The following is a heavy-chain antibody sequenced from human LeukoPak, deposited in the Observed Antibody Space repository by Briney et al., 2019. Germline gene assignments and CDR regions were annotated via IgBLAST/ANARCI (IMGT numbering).Heavy chain of an antibody. CDR2: ISSNGGST. CDR3: VKELSEGYGDANDY. Sequence: PGGSLRLSCSASGFTFSSYAMHWVCQAPGKGLEYVSAISSNGGSTYYADSVKGRFTISRDNSKNTLYLQMSSLRAEDTAVYYCVKELSEGYGDANDYWGQGTLVTVSS. J-gene: IGHJ4*02. D-gene: IGHD4-17*01. V-gene: IGHV3-64D*06. CDR1: GFTFSSYA.